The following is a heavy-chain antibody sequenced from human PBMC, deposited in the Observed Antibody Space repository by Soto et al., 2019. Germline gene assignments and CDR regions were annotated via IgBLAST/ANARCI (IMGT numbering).Heavy chain of an antibody. Sequence: EVQLVQSGAEVKKPGESLKISCKGSGYSFTSYWIGWVRQMPGKGLEWMGIIYPGDSDTRYSPSFQGQVTISADKSISTAYLQWSSLKASDTAMYYCARNREEGDVLRFLEWLPREGYFDLWGRGTLVTVSS. J-gene: IGHJ2*01. CDR3: ARNREEGDVLRFLEWLPREGYFDL. CDR1: GYSFTSYW. D-gene: IGHD3-3*01. V-gene: IGHV5-51*01. CDR2: IYPGDSDT.